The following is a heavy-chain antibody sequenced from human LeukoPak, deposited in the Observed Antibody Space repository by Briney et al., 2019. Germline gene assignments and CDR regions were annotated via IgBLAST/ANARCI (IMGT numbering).Heavy chain of an antibody. J-gene: IGHJ3*02. CDR1: GGSISGFY. D-gene: IGHD4-17*01. CDR3: ARQTTVATRDDAFDI. CDR2: IYSSGGT. V-gene: IGHV4-59*01. Sequence: SETLSLTCSVSGGSISGFYWSWIRQSPVKGLEWLGYIYSSGGTHYNPSLDSRVAISLDTSKNQFSLKLTSVTAADTAMYYCARQTTVATRDDAFDIWGQGTLATVSS.